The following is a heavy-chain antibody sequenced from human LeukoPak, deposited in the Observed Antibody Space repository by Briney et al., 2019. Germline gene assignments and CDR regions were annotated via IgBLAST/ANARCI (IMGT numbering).Heavy chain of an antibody. D-gene: IGHD2-21*01. J-gene: IGHJ4*02. CDR2: ITYGGRA. Sequence: SETLSLTCAVYGGSLDIYYWMFVRQAPGKGLQWIGEITYGGRADYNPSLKNRVTISIDAPQRQISLKLKSVTAADTAVYYCAGYGGDWNFDSWGQGTLITVSS. CDR1: GGSLDIYY. CDR3: AGYGGDWNFDS. V-gene: IGHV4-34*01.